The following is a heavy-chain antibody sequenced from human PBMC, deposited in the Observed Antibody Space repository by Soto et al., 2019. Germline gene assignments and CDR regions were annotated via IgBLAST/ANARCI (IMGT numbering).Heavy chain of an antibody. D-gene: IGHD6-19*01. CDR1: GFTFTNYA. Sequence: EVQLLESGGGLVQPGGSLRLSCAASGFTFTNYAMSWVRQAPGKGLEWVSTIGDSGASTYYADSVKGRFTISRDNSKNPVYLQMNSLRADDTAEYYCAKSGTSSGWYVFFDSWGQGTLVTVSS. V-gene: IGHV3-23*01. CDR2: IGDSGAST. J-gene: IGHJ4*02. CDR3: AKSGTSSGWYVFFDS.